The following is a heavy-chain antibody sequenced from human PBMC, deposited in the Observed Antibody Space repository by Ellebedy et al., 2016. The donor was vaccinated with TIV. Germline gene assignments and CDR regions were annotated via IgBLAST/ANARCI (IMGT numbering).Heavy chain of an antibody. CDR1: GFTFSSYA. J-gene: IGHJ4*02. CDR3: AKSRGSTCYSGSDF. V-gene: IGHV3-23*01. CDR2: ISSGGDNT. D-gene: IGHD1-26*01. Sequence: GESLKISCAASGFTFSSYAMSWVRQAPGKGLDWVSVISSGGDNTYYANSVKGRFTISRDNSKNTLYLQMNSLRAEDTAVYFCAKSRGSTCYSGSDFWGQGTLVIVSS.